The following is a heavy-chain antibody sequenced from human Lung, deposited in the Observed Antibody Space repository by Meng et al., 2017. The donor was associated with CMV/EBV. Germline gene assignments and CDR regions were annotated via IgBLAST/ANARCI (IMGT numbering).Heavy chain of an antibody. Sequence: QVQLVQSGAEVKKRGASVKVSCKASGYTFTSYDITWVRQGTGQGLEWMGWMNPNRGTTGYARKFQGRVTMTRNISKSTAFMDLSSLRSEDTAVYYCATGVADFEYWGQGTLVTVSS. V-gene: IGHV1-8*01. J-gene: IGHJ4*02. CDR2: MNPNRGTT. CDR3: ATGVADFEY. D-gene: IGHD6-19*01. CDR1: GYTFTSYD.